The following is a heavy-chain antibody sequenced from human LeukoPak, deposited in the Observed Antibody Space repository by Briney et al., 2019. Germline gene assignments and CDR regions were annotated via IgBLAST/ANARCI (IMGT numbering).Heavy chain of an antibody. CDR1: GFTLSSYA. Sequence: GGSLRLSCAASGFTLSSYAMTWVRQAPGKGLEWVSDIGDSGATTYYADSVKGRFTISRDNSKNTLYLQMSSLRAEDTAVYFCASLHYYGSGAYYLSYWGQGTLVTVSS. CDR2: IGDSGATT. J-gene: IGHJ4*02. D-gene: IGHD3-10*01. V-gene: IGHV3-23*01. CDR3: ASLHYYGSGAYYLSY.